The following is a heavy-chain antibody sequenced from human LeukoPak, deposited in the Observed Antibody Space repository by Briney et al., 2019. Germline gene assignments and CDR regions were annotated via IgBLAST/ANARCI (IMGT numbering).Heavy chain of an antibody. CDR1: GYTFTNYD. CDR3: ARDRQNDFDP. D-gene: IGHD2/OR15-2a*01. V-gene: IGHV1-2*02. Sequence: GASVKVSCKASGYTFTNYDIIWVRQAPGQGLEWMGWINPNSGGTNYAQKFQGRVTMTRDTSISTAYMELSRLRSDDTAVYYCARDRQNDFDPWGQGTLVTVSS. CDR2: INPNSGGT. J-gene: IGHJ5*02.